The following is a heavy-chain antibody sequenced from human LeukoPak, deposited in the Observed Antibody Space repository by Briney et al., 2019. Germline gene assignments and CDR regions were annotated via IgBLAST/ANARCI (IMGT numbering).Heavy chain of an antibody. D-gene: IGHD3-22*01. Sequence: GGSLRLSCAASGITLSNYCMSWVRQAPGKELEWVAGISGSGGSTNYADSVKGRFTISRDNPKNTLYLQMNSLRAEDTAVYFCAKRGVVIRVILVGFHKEAYYFDSWGQGALVTVSS. CDR2: ISGSGGST. CDR3: AKRGVVIRVILVGFHKEAYYFDS. V-gene: IGHV3-23*01. CDR1: GITLSNYC. J-gene: IGHJ4*02.